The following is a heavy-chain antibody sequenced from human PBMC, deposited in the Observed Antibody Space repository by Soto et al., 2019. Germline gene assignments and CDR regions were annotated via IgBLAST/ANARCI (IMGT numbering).Heavy chain of an antibody. D-gene: IGHD7-27*01. CDR1: GGSFSGYY. CDR3: AREGGYTQTLTGPPN. Sequence: SETLSLTCAVYGGSFSGYYWSWIRQPPGKGLEWIGEINHSGSTNYNPSLKSRVTISVDTSKNQFSLKLSSVTAADTAVYYCAREGGYTQTLTGPPNWGQGTLVTVSS. CDR2: INHSGST. V-gene: IGHV4-34*01. J-gene: IGHJ4*02.